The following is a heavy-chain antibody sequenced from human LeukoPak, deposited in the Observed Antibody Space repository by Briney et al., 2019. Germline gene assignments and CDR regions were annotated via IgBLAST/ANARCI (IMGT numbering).Heavy chain of an antibody. V-gene: IGHV3-30*18. CDR1: GFTFDDYG. Sequence: PGGSLRLSCAASGFTFDDYGMHWVRQAPGKGLEWVAVISYDGSNKYYADSVKGRFTISRDNSKNTLYLQMNSLRAEDTAVYYCAKDRSSFGVVTDSFDYWGQGTLVTVSS. CDR2: ISYDGSNK. J-gene: IGHJ4*02. D-gene: IGHD3-3*01. CDR3: AKDRSSFGVVTDSFDY.